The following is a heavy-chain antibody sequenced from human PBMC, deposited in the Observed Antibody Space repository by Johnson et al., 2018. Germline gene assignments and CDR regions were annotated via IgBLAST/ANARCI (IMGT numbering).Heavy chain of an antibody. CDR2: IGTRSNT. CDR3: GSAPPGGSPPAA. CDR1: GFTFSSYD. Sequence: EVQLVESGGGLVQPGGFLRLSCAASGFTFSSYDMHWVRQSTGKGLEWLSSIGTRSNTYYADSVKGRFTISRENARNSVYLQMNSLRAGDSAVYYCGSAPPGGSPPAAWGPGPLVTVSA. V-gene: IGHV3-13*01. D-gene: IGHD3-16*01. J-gene: IGHJ4*02.